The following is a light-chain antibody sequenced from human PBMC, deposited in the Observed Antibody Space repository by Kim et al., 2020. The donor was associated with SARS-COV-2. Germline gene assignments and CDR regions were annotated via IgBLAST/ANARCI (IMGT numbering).Light chain of an antibody. J-gene: IGLJ1*01. CDR3: ISYAGNNVYV. Sequence: GQAVTNSCTGTSSNVGGYNYVSWYQQHPGKAPKLMIYDVNRRPSGVPDRFSASKSGNTASLTVSGLQAEDEADYYCISYAGNNVYVFGTGTKVTVL. CDR1: SSNVGGYNY. V-gene: IGLV2-8*01. CDR2: DVN.